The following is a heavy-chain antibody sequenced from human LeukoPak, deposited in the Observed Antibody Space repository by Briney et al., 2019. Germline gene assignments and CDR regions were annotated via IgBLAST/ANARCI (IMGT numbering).Heavy chain of an antibody. V-gene: IGHV4-59*01. Sequence: SETLSLTCTVSGGSISHYFWSWIRQPPGKALEWIGYIYYSGSTNYNPSLKSRVTISVDTSKNQFSLKLSSVTAADTAVYYCARGGWYQRSWGQGTLVTVSS. CDR1: GGSISHYF. J-gene: IGHJ5*02. D-gene: IGHD6-19*01. CDR2: IYYSGST. CDR3: ARGGWYQRS.